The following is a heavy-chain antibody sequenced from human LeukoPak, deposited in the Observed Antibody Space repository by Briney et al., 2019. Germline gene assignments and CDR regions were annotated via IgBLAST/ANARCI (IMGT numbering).Heavy chain of an antibody. V-gene: IGHV1-69*01. CDR3: ARDYYDILTGYYNPSGNEY. D-gene: IGHD3-9*01. J-gene: IGHJ4*02. Sequence: SVKVSCKASGGTFSSYAISWVRQAPGQGLEWMGGIIPIFGTANYAQKFQGRVTITADESTSTAYMELSSLRSEDTAVYYCARDYYDILTGYYNPSGNEYWGQGTLVTVSS. CDR1: GGTFSSYA. CDR2: IIPIFGTA.